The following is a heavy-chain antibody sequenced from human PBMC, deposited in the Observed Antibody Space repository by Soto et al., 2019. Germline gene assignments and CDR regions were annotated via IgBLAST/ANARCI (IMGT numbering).Heavy chain of an antibody. J-gene: IGHJ4*02. CDR2: ISYDGSNK. CDR1: GFTFSSYG. D-gene: IGHD1-26*01. Sequence: GGSLRLSCAASGFTFSSYGMHWVRQAPGKGLEWVAVISYDGSNKYYADSVKGRFTISRDNSKNTLYLQMNSLRAEDTAVYYCAKSVGATYPFDYWGQGTLVTVSS. CDR3: AKSVGATYPFDY. V-gene: IGHV3-30*18.